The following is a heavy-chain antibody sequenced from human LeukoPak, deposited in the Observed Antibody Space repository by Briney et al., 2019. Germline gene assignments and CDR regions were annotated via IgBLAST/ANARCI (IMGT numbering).Heavy chain of an antibody. CDR1: GGSISSYY. J-gene: IGHJ4*02. CDR2: LYTSGNT. Sequence: SETLSLTCTVSGGSISSYYWSWIRQPAGKGLEWIGRLYTSGNTNYNPSLKSRVTMSVDTSKNQFSLRLSSVTAADTAVYYCARGLKLGRLRRGLDYWGQGTLVTVSS. V-gene: IGHV4-4*07. D-gene: IGHD4-17*01. CDR3: ARGLKLGRLRRGLDY.